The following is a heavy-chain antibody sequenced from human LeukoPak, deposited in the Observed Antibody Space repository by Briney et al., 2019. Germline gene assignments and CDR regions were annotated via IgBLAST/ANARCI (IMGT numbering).Heavy chain of an antibody. J-gene: IGHJ5*02. CDR3: ARDLRWFDP. Sequence: SETLSLTCTVSGGSISSSSYYWGWIRQPPGKGLEWIGSIYYSGSTYYNPSLKSRVTISVDTSENQFSLKLSSVTAADTAVYYCARDLRWFDPWGQGTLVTVSS. V-gene: IGHV4-39*07. CDR1: GGSISSSSYY. CDR2: IYYSGST.